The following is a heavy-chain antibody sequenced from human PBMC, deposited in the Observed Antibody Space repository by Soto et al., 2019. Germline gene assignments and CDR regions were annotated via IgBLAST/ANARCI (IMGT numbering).Heavy chain of an antibody. CDR2: IIPILGIA. CDR3: ASDTGVRGAFDI. CDR1: GGTFSSYT. Sequence: SVKVSCKASGGTFSSYTISWVRQAPGQGLEWMGRIIPILGIANYAQKFQGRVTITADKSASTAYMELSSLRSEDTAVYYCASDTGVRGAFDIWGQGTMVTVSS. J-gene: IGHJ3*02. V-gene: IGHV1-69*02. D-gene: IGHD3-10*01.